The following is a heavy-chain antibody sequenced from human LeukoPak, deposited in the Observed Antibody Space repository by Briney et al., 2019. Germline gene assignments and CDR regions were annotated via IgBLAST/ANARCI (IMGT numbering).Heavy chain of an antibody. Sequence: SETLSLTCAVSYDSISSSNWWSWVRQPPGKGLEWIGEIYHSGSTNYNPSLKSRVTISVDRSNNQFSLKLSSVTAADTAACYCARMGNGYYYGSGSYLFDYWGQGTLVTVSS. V-gene: IGHV4-4*02. CDR1: YDSISSSNW. D-gene: IGHD3-10*01. J-gene: IGHJ4*02. CDR2: IYHSGST. CDR3: ARMGNGYYYGSGSYLFDY.